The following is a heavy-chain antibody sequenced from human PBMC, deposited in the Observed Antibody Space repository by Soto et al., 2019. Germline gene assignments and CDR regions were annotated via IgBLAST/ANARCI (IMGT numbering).Heavy chain of an antibody. J-gene: IGHJ5*02. CDR3: ARGLKITIFGVVITDNWFDP. D-gene: IGHD3-3*01. Sequence: QVQLVQSGAEVKKPGASVKVSCKASGYTFTSYGISWVRQAPGHGLEWMGWISAYNGNTNYAQKLQGRVTMTTDTSTSTAYMELRSLRSDDTAVYYCARGLKITIFGVVITDNWFDPWGQGTLVTVSS. CDR2: ISAYNGNT. V-gene: IGHV1-18*01. CDR1: GYTFTSYG.